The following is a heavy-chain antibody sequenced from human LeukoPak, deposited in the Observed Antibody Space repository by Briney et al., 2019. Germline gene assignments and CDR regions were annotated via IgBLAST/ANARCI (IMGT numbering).Heavy chain of an antibody. CDR3: ARDYYDILTGYYGNWFDP. Sequence: PSETLSLTCTVSDDSITIYYWSWIRQPPGKGLEWIGYIDHTGSTNYNPSLKSRVTISVDTSKNQFSLKLSSVTAADTAVYYCARDYYDILTGYYGNWFDPWGQGTLVTVSS. V-gene: IGHV4-59*01. CDR2: IDHTGST. J-gene: IGHJ5*02. CDR1: DDSITIYY. D-gene: IGHD3-9*01.